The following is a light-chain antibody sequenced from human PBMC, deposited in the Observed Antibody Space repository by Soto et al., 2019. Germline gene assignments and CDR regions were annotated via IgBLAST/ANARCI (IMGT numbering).Light chain of an antibody. V-gene: IGLV2-14*01. J-gene: IGLJ1*01. CDR1: SSDVGGYNY. CDR3: SSYTSSSTL. Sequence: QSVLTQPVSVSGSPGQSITISCTGTSSDVGGYNYVSWYQQHPGKAPKLMIYAVTDRPSGVSSRFSGSKSGNTASLTISGLQAEDEADYYCSSYTSSSTLFXTGTKLTVL. CDR2: AVT.